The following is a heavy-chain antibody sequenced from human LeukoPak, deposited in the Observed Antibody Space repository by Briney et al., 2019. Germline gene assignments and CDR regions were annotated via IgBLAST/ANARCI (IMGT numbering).Heavy chain of an antibody. CDR2: ISSSGSTI. J-gene: IGHJ4*02. CDR1: GFTFSDYY. CDR3: AKAPWPYSSSWYCDY. Sequence: GGSLRLSCAASGFTFSDYYMSWIRQAPGKGLEWVSYISSSGSTIYYADSVKGRFTIPRDNSKNTLYLQMNSLRAEDTAVYYCAKAPWPYSSSWYCDYWGQGTLVTVSS. D-gene: IGHD6-13*01. V-gene: IGHV3-11*04.